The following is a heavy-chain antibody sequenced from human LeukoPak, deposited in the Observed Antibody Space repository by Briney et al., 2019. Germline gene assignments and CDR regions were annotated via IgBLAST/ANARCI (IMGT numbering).Heavy chain of an antibody. CDR2: ISGSGGST. Sequence: GGSLRLSCAASGFTFSSYAMSWVRQAPGKGLEWVSAISGSGGSTYYADSVKGRFTISRDNSKNTLYLQMNSLRAEDTAVYYCAPHGSSSTLFFDYWGQGTLVTVSS. V-gene: IGHV3-23*01. CDR1: GFTFSSYA. CDR3: APHGSSSTLFFDY. D-gene: IGHD6-6*01. J-gene: IGHJ4*02.